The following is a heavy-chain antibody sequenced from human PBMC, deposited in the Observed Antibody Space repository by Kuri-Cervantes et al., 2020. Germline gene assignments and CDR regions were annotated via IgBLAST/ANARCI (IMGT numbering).Heavy chain of an antibody. CDR3: TRGTDYYGSGDF. Sequence: SETLSLTCTVSGGSISSYYWSWIRQPPGKGLECIGYIHYSGSTNYNPSLKSRVTISVHTSKSHFSLMLTSVTAADTAVYYCTRGTDYYGSGDFWGQGILVTSPQ. V-gene: IGHV4-59*01. J-gene: IGHJ4*02. CDR1: GGSISSYY. CDR2: IHYSGST. D-gene: IGHD3-10*01.